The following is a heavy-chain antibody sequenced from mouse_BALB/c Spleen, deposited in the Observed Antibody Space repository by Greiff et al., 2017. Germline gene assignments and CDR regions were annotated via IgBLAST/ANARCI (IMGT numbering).Heavy chain of an antibody. V-gene: IGHV1-54*01. CDR1: GYAFTNYL. D-gene: IGHD6-1*01. Sequence: QVQLKESGAELVRPGTSVKVSCKASGYAFTNYLIEWVKQRPGQGLEWIGVINPGSGGTNFNAKFKSKATLTVDKSSSTASMQLSSLTSEDSAVYYCTRRGLWAMDYWGQGTSVTVSS. J-gene: IGHJ4*01. CDR3: TRRGLWAMDY. CDR2: INPGSGGT.